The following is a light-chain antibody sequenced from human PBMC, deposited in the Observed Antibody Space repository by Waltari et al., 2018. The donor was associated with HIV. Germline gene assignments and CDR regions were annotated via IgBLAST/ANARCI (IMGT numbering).Light chain of an antibody. V-gene: IGLV6-57*01. CDR2: END. CDR1: SGVFASNF. J-gene: IGLJ2*01. Sequence: NFMLPQPHSVSESPGKTVILSCTRISGVFASNFVQWYQQRPGSSTTCLIYENDQRPSGVPDRFSGSFDRSSNSASLTISGLKPEDEAEYYCQSYDWYNHMLFGGGTKLTVL. CDR3: QSYDWYNHML.